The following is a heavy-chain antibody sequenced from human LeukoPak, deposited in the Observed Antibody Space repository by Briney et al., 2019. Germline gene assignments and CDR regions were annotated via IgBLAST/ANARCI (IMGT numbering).Heavy chain of an antibody. CDR3: ARDNQLPVEFDP. Sequence: SETLSLTCTVSGGSISSSSYYWGWIRQPPGKGLEWIGSIYHSGSTYYNPSLKSRVTISVDTSKNQFSLKLSSVTAADTAVYYCARDNQLPVEFDPWGQGTLVTVSS. CDR1: GGSISSSSYY. V-gene: IGHV4-39*02. J-gene: IGHJ5*02. CDR2: IYHSGST. D-gene: IGHD2-2*01.